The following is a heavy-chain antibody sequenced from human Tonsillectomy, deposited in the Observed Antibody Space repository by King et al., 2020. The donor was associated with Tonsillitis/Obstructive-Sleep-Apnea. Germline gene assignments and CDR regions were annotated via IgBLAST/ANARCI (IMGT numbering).Heavy chain of an antibody. CDR3: ARSNSVAAAGNQGEYNWIDP. CDR1: GFTFSRYG. V-gene: IGHV3-33*01. CDR2: IWYDGSNK. J-gene: IGHJ5*02. Sequence: VQLVESGGGVVQPGRSLRLSCAASGFTFSRYGMHWVRQAPGKGLEWVAVIWYDGSNKYDADSVKGLFTISRENSKNTLYLRMNSLKAEDTAVYYCARSNSVAAAGNQGEYNWIDPWGQGTLVTVSS. D-gene: IGHD6-13*01.